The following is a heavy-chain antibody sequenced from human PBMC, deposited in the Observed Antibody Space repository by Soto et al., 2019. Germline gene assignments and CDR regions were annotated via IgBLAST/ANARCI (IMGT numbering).Heavy chain of an antibody. Sequence: GSLRLSCAASGFTFSNAWMSWVRQAPGKGLEWVGRIKSKTDGGTTDYAAPVKGRFTISRDDSKNTLYLQMSSLKTEDTAVYYCTTVLGDYDILTGYEFDYWGQGTLVTVS. CDR2: IKSKTDGGTT. V-gene: IGHV3-15*01. CDR1: GFTFSNAW. D-gene: IGHD3-9*01. J-gene: IGHJ4*02. CDR3: TTVLGDYDILTGYEFDY.